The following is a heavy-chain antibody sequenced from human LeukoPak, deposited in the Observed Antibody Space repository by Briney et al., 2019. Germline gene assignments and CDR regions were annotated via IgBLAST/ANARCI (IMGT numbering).Heavy chain of an antibody. V-gene: IGHV4-34*01. J-gene: IGHJ4*02. CDR1: GGSFSGYY. CDR2: INHSGST. Sequence: SETLSLTFAVYGGSFSGYYWSWIRQPPGKGLEWIGEINHSGSTNYNPSLKSRVTISVDTSKNQFSLKLSSVTAADTAVYYCARGLRQYYYDSSGKPYWGQGTLVTVSS. CDR3: ARGLRQYYYDSSGKPY. D-gene: IGHD3-22*01.